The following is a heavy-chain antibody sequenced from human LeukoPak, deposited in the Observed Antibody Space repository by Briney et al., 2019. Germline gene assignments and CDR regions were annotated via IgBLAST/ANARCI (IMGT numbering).Heavy chain of an antibody. Sequence: PSETLSLTCTVSGGSISSYYWSWIRQPPGKGLEWIGYIYYSGSTNYNPSLKSRVTISVDTSKNQFSLKLSSVTAADTAVYYCARGGAAAGSYYYYYYHMDVWGKGTTVTVSS. V-gene: IGHV4-59*01. D-gene: IGHD6-13*01. CDR1: GGSISSYY. CDR3: ARGGAAAGSYYYYYYHMDV. J-gene: IGHJ6*03. CDR2: IYYSGST.